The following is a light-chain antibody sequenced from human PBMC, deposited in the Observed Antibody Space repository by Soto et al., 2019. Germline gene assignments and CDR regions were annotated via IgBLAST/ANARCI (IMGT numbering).Light chain of an antibody. Sequence: EIVLTQSPGALSLSPGERATLSCRASQSITHNYVAWYQQKPGQAPRLLIHDASNRATGIPDRFSGSGSGTDFTLTISRLEPEDFAVYYCQQRATSPLTFGQGTKVEIK. CDR2: DAS. J-gene: IGKJ1*01. CDR3: QQRATSPLT. CDR1: QSITHNY. V-gene: IGKV3-20*01.